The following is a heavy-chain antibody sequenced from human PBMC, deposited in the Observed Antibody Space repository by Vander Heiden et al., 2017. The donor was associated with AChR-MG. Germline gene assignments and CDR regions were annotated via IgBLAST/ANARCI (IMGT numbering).Heavy chain of an antibody. CDR3: AKDYCSSTSCYERGGFDY. CDR2: ISYDGSNK. J-gene: IGHJ4*02. Sequence: YTFTCDLLHWVRQAPGKGPVWVAVISYDGSNKYYADSVKGRFTVSRDNSKNTLYLQMNSLRAEETAVYYCAKDYCSSTSCYERGGFDYWGQGTLVTVS. CDR1: YTFTCDL. V-gene: IGHV3-30*18. D-gene: IGHD2-2*01.